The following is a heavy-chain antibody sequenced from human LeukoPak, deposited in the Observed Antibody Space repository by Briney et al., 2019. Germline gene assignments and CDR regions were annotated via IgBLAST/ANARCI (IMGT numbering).Heavy chain of an antibody. D-gene: IGHD6-19*01. CDR3: AKVGKQWLVRDL. CDR2: ISGSGGST. CDR1: GLTFSSYA. V-gene: IGHV3-23*01. J-gene: IGHJ4*02. Sequence: GGSLRPSCATSGLTFSSYAMTWVRQAPGKGLEWVSGISGSGGSTDYADSVKGRFTISRDNSKNTLYLQMNSLRAENTAVYYCAKVGKQWLVRDLWGQGTLVTVSS.